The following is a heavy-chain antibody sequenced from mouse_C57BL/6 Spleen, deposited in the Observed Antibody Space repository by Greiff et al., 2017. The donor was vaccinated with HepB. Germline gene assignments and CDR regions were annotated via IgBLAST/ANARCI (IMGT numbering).Heavy chain of an antibody. J-gene: IGHJ1*03. CDR3: ARRDYWYFDV. CDR2: IYPSDSET. Sequence: QVQLQQSGAELVRPGSSVKLSCKASGYTFTSYWMDWVKQRPGQGLEWIGNIYPSDSETHYNQKFKDKATLTVDKSSSTAYMQLSSLTSEDSAVYYCARRDYWYFDVWGTGTTVTVSS. V-gene: IGHV1-61*01. CDR1: GYTFTSYW.